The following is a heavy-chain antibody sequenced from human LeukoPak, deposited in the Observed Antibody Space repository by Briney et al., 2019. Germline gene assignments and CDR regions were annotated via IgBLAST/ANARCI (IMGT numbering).Heavy chain of an antibody. CDR2: IYHSGST. CDR3: ARLRGELTFDY. D-gene: IGHD1-26*01. V-gene: IGHV4-38-2*02. Sequence: SETLSLTCTVSGYSISSGYFWGWIRQPPGKGLEWIGTIYHSGSTYYNPSLKSRVTISVDTSKNQFSLKLSSVTAADTAVYYCARLRGELTFDYWGQGTLVTVSS. CDR1: GYSISSGYF. J-gene: IGHJ4*02.